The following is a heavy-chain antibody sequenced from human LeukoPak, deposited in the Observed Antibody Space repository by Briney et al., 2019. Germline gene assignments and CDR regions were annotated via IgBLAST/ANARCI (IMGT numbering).Heavy chain of an antibody. J-gene: IGHJ4*02. V-gene: IGHV3-9*01. CDR2: ISWNSGSI. CDR1: GFTFDDYA. CDR3: AKDLSAAGTY. D-gene: IGHD6-13*01. Sequence: GGSLRLSCSASGFTFDDYAMHWVRQAPGKGLEWVSGISWNSGSIGYADSVKGGFTISRDNAKNSLYLQMNSLRAEDTALYYCAKDLSAAGTYWGQGTLVTVSS.